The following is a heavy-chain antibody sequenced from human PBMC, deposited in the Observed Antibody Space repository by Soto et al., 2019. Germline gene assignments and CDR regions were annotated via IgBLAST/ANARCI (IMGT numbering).Heavy chain of an antibody. V-gene: IGHV5-10-1*01. Sequence: GESLKISCKGSGYSFTSYWIRWGRQMPGKGLEWMGRIDPSDSYTNYSPSFQGHVTISADKSISTAYLQWSSLRAEDVAVYYCARGPGYYFDYWGQGTLVTVSS. CDR1: GYSFTSYW. CDR3: ARGPGYYFDY. CDR2: IDPSDSYT. J-gene: IGHJ4*02.